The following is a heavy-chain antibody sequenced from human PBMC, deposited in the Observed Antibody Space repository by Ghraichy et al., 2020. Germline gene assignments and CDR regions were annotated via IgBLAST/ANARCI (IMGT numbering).Heavy chain of an antibody. J-gene: IGHJ6*02. V-gene: IGHV3-48*03. CDR1: GFTFDTYE. Sequence: GGSLRLSCAASGFTFDTYEMKWVRQAPGKGLEWISYISSSGTTIYYADSVKGRFTISRDNAKNSLFLQMNSLRVEDTAVYYCARARGIQLCPIYGMDVWGQGTTVTVSS. D-gene: IGHD5-18*01. CDR2: ISSSGTTI. CDR3: ARARGIQLCPIYGMDV.